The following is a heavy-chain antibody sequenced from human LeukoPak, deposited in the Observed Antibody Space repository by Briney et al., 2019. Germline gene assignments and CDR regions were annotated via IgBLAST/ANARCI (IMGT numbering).Heavy chain of an antibody. CDR1: GFTFSNCA. J-gene: IGHJ4*01. V-gene: IGHV3-23*01. D-gene: IGHD6-19*01. Sequence: PGGSLRLSCAASGFTFSNCAMSWVRHAPGKGLEWVSGISGSGGSTYYADSVKGRFTISRDNSKNTLDLQMNSLRAEDTAVYYCAKDQTSSGWYFDYWGHGTLVTVSS. CDR2: ISGSGGST. CDR3: AKDQTSSGWYFDY.